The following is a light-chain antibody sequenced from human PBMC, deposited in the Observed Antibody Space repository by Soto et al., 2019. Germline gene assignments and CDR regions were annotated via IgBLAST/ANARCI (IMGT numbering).Light chain of an antibody. CDR2: GSY. CDR3: KQYNNWYS. J-gene: IGKJ2*03. Sequence: EIVMTQFPATLSVSPGESATLYCSASQSVRSVLAWYRQKPGKAPRVLVYGSYTTATGVPARFRGSWSGTAFTLTISSRQSEDSAMYYCKQYNNWYSIGQGTKLEIK. V-gene: IGKV3-15*01. CDR1: QSVRSV.